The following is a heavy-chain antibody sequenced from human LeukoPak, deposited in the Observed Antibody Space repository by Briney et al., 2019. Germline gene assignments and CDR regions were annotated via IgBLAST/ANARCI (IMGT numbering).Heavy chain of an antibody. V-gene: IGHV1-2*02. CDR2: INPNSGGT. Sequence: ASVKVSCNASGYTFTGYYMHWVRQAPGQGLEWMGWINPNSGGTNYAQKFQGRVTMTRDTSISTAYMELSRLRSDDTAVYYCARTRPLGYYYMDVWGKGTTVTVSS. CDR3: ARTRPLGYYYMDV. CDR1: GYTFTGYY. J-gene: IGHJ6*03.